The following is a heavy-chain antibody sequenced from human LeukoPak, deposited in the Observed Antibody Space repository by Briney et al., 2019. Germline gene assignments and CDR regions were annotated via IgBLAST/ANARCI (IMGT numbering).Heavy chain of an antibody. CDR2: IYYSGNT. D-gene: IGHD6-19*01. J-gene: IGHJ4*02. CDR1: GDSISTSNSY. V-gene: IGHV4-39*01. CDR3: ARLQGRIAVAGRFDY. Sequence: SETLSLTCTVSGDSISTSNSYWGWIRQPPWKGLEWIGSIYYSGNTYYNASLKSRVTISVDTSKNQFSLKFTSVTAADTAVYYCARLQGRIAVAGRFDYWGQGTLVTVSS.